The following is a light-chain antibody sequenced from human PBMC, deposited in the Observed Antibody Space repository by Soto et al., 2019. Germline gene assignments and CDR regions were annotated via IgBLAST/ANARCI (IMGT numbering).Light chain of an antibody. CDR2: SIS. V-gene: IGKV1-39*01. CDR1: QTISTF. Sequence: DIQLTQSPSSLSASVGDRVSITCRTSQTISTFLNWYHHRPGQAPKLLIYSISNLRSGVPSRFSGGVSGTEFPLTISSLQPEYFGSYSCHQTYILPPTFGGGTMVQI. CDR3: HQTYILPPT. J-gene: IGKJ4*01.